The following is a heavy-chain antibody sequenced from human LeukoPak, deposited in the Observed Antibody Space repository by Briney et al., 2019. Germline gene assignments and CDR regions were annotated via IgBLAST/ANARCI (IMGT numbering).Heavy chain of an antibody. V-gene: IGHV4-31*03. D-gene: IGHD3-3*01. J-gene: IGHJ6*03. CDR2: IYYSGST. CDR3: VREISSYYYYYMDV. CDR1: GGSISSGGYY. Sequence: SETLSLTCTVSGGSISSGGYYWSWIRQHPGKGLEWIGYIYYSGSTYYNPSLKSRVTISVDTSKNQFSLRLSSVTAADTAVYYCVREISSYYYYYMDVWGKGTTVTVSS.